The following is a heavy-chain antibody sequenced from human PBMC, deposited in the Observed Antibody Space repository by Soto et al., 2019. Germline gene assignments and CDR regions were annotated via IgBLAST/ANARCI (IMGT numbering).Heavy chain of an antibody. D-gene: IGHD6-19*01. V-gene: IGHV4-30-2*01. CDR2: IYHSGST. J-gene: IGHJ4*02. CDR1: GGSISRGGYS. Sequence: QLQLQESGSGLVKPSQTLSLTCAVSGGSISRGGYSWSWIRQPPGKGLEWIGYIYHSGSTYYNPSLKSRVTISVDRSKNQFSLKLSSVTAADTAVYYCARAGGLGAVAADYCGQGTLVTGSS. CDR3: ARAGGLGAVAADY.